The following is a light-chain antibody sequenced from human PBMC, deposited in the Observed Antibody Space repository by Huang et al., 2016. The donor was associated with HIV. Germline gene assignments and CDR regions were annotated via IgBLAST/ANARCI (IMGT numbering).Light chain of an antibody. CDR3: QQYNNWPIT. Sequence: EIVMTQSPATLSVSPGERATLSCRASQSVNSNLAWYQQKPGQTPRLLIYVASTRATGVPARFSGSGSGTEFTLTISSLQSEDFAVYYCQQYNNWPITFGQGTRLEIK. J-gene: IGKJ5*01. CDR1: QSVNSN. V-gene: IGKV3D-15*01. CDR2: VAS.